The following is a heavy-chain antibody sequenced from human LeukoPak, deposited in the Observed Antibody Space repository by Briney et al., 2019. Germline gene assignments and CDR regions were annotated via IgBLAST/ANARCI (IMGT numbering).Heavy chain of an antibody. CDR3: AGAGMSYYYGSGPSDY. D-gene: IGHD3-10*01. V-gene: IGHV4-59*08. Sequence: ASETLSLTCTVSGDSISNSYWSWIRQPPGKGLEWIGYTYNSGSTNYNPSLKSRVTISVDTSKNQFSLKLSSVTAADTAVYYCAGAGMSYYYGSGPSDYWGQGTLVTVSS. J-gene: IGHJ4*02. CDR1: GDSISNSY. CDR2: TYNSGST.